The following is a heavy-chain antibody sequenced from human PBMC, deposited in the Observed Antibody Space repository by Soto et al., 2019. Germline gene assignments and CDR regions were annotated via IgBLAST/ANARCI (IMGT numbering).Heavy chain of an antibody. Sequence: PGGSLRLSCAASGFTFSSYGMHWVRQAPGKGLEWVAIVWYDGNNKYYADSVKGRFTISRDNSKNTLYLQMNSLRAEDTAVYYCARDGLGWQQLDLWGQGTLVTVSS. J-gene: IGHJ5*02. CDR3: ARDGLGWQQLDL. CDR2: VWYDGNNK. V-gene: IGHV3-33*01. CDR1: GFTFSSYG. D-gene: IGHD6-13*01.